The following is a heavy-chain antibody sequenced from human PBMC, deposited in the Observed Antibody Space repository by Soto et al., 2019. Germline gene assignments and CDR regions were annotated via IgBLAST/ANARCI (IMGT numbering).Heavy chain of an antibody. CDR2: INSDGSST. CDR3: ARDQTGSSGWYPRGGYYYYYGMDV. V-gene: IGHV3-74*01. Sequence: PGGSLRLSCAASGFTFSSYWMHWVRQAPGKGLVWVSRINSDGSSTSYADSVKGRFTISRDNAKNTLYLQMNSLRAEDTAVYYCARDQTGSSGWYPRGGYYYYYGMDVWGQGTTVTVSS. CDR1: GFTFSSYW. J-gene: IGHJ6*02. D-gene: IGHD6-19*01.